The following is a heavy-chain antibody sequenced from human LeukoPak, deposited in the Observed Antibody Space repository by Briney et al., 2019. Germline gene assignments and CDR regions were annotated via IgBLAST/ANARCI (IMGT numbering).Heavy chain of an antibody. CDR2: IYPGDSDT. J-gene: IGHJ4*02. V-gene: IGHV5-51*01. CDR1: GYSFTSYW. D-gene: IGHD1-1*01. Sequence: GESLKIFCQGSGYSFTSYWIGWVRQMPGKGLEGMGIIYPGDSDTRYSPSFQGQVTISADKSISTAYLQWSSLKASDTAMYYCARHLSGLDLYYFDYWGQGTLVTVSS. CDR3: ARHLSGLDLYYFDY.